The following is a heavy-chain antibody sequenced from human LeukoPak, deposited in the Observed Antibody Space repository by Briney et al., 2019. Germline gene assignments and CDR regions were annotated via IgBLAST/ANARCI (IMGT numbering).Heavy chain of an antibody. CDR1: GFTFSSYG. D-gene: IGHD3-22*01. Sequence: GSLRLSCAASGFTFSSYGMHWVRQAPGKGLQWVAVIWYDGSNKYYADSVKGRFTISRDNSKNTLYLQMNSLRAEDTAVYYRARDGDYYDSSGYSNWFDPWGQGTLVTVSS. CDR2: IWYDGSNK. V-gene: IGHV3-33*01. CDR3: ARDGDYYDSSGYSNWFDP. J-gene: IGHJ5*02.